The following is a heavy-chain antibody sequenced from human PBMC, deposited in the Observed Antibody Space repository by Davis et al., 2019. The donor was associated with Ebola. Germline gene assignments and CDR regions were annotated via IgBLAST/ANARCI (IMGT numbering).Heavy chain of an antibody. CDR3: ARASEEWLLDYFDY. D-gene: IGHD3-3*01. CDR1: GGSISSSSYY. Sequence: PSETLSLTCTVSGGSISSSSYYWGWIRQPPGKGLEWIGSIYYSGSTYYNPSLKSRVTISVDTSKNQFSLKLSSVTAADTAVYYCARASEEWLLDYFDYWGQGTLVTVSS. CDR2: IYYSGST. J-gene: IGHJ4*02. V-gene: IGHV4-39*07.